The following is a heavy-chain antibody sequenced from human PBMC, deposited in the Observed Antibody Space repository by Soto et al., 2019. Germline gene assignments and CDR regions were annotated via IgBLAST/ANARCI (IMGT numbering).Heavy chain of an antibody. Sequence: SETLSLTCTVSGGSISSGGYYWSWIRQHPGKGLERIGYIYYSGSTYYNPSLKSRVTISVDTSKNQFSLKLSSVTAADTAVYYCASGMSSGYCSGGSCYSSLDPWGQGTLVTVSS. CDR3: ASGMSSGYCSGGSCYSSLDP. CDR1: GGSISSGGYY. V-gene: IGHV4-31*03. D-gene: IGHD2-15*01. CDR2: IYYSGST. J-gene: IGHJ5*02.